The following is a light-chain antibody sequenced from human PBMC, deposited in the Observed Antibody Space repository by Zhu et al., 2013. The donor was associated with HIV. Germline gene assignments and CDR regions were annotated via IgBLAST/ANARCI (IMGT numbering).Light chain of an antibody. V-gene: IGLV2-8*01. J-gene: IGLJ2*01. CDR3: SSYAGSNNLV. CDR2: EVS. Sequence: QSALTQPPSASGSPGQSVTISCTGTSSDVGGYNSVSWYQQHPDKAPKLMIYEVSKRPSGVPDRFSGSKSGNTASPTVSGLQAEDEADYYCSSYAGSNNLVFGGGTKLTVL. CDR1: SSDVGGYNS.